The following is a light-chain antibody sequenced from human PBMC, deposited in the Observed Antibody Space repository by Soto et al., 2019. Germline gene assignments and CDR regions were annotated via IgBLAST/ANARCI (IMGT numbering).Light chain of an antibody. CDR2: KAS. Sequence: DIQMTQSPSTLSGSVGDRVTIACRASQTISSWLAWYQQKPGKAPKLLIYKASTLTSGVPSRFSGSGSGTEFTLTISSLQPDDFATYYCKHYNSYGKFGQGTKVDIK. CDR1: QTISSW. J-gene: IGKJ1*01. CDR3: KHYNSYGK. V-gene: IGKV1-5*03.